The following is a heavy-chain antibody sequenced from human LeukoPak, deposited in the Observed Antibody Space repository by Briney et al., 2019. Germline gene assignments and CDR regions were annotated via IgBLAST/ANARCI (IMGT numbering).Heavy chain of an antibody. CDR2: INPNSGGT. Sequence: ASVKVSCKASGYTFTGYYMHWVRQAPGQGLEWMGWINPNSGGTNYAQKFQGRVTMTRDTSISTAYMELSRLRSDDTAVYYCARAEGSGYSVDYWGQGTLVTVSS. J-gene: IGHJ4*02. V-gene: IGHV1-2*02. CDR1: GYTFTGYY. CDR3: ARAEGSGYSVDY. D-gene: IGHD3-3*01.